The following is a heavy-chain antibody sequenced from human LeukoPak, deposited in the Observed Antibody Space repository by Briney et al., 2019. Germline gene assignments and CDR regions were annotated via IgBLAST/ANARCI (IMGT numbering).Heavy chain of an antibody. Sequence: SETLSLTCAVYGGSFSGYYWSWIRQPPGKGLEWIGEINHSGSTNYSPSLKSRVTISVDTSKNQFSLKLSSVTAADTAVYYCARGRVWDIVVVVAAHPPFDYWGQGTLVAVSS. J-gene: IGHJ4*02. D-gene: IGHD2-15*01. CDR1: GGSFSGYY. CDR2: INHSGST. CDR3: ARGRVWDIVVVVAAHPPFDY. V-gene: IGHV4-34*01.